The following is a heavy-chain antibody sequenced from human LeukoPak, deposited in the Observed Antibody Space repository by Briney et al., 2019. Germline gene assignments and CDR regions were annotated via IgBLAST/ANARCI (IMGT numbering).Heavy chain of an antibody. CDR1: GITVSNNH. CDR3: VRVLGSPSYFDY. Sequence: GGSLRLSCAASGITVSNNHMSWVRQAPGKTLEWVSVTYRGGTTEYTHSVKDRFTTLRDDSANTLYLQMSTPRVEDTAVYYCVRVLGSPSYFDYWGQGTLVTVSS. CDR2: TYRGGTT. D-gene: IGHD6-6*01. J-gene: IGHJ4*01. V-gene: IGHV3-66*01.